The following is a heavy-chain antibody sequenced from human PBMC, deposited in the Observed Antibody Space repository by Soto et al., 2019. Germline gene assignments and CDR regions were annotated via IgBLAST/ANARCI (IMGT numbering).Heavy chain of an antibody. D-gene: IGHD2-8*01. CDR1: GFTFSSYA. CDR2: ISGSGGST. CDR3: AKHYCTNGVCSYFDY. Sequence: GGSLRLSCAASGFTFSSYATSWVRQAPGKGLEWVSAISGSGGSTYYADSVKGRFTISRDNSKNTLYLQMNSLRAEDTAVYYCAKHYCTNGVCSYFDYWGQGTLVTVSS. V-gene: IGHV3-23*01. J-gene: IGHJ4*02.